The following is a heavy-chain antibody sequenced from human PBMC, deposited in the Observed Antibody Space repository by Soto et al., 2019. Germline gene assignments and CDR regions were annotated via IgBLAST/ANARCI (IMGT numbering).Heavy chain of an antibody. CDR1: GGTFSSYA. J-gene: IGHJ4*02. D-gene: IGHD1-26*01. CDR3: AREIVGATNRFDY. V-gene: IGHV1-69*12. Sequence: QVQLVQSGAEVKKPGSSVKVSCKASGGTFSSYALSWVRQAPGQGLEWMGGIIPIFGTANYAQKSQGRVTITADESTSTAYMELSSLRSEDTAVYYCAREIVGATNRFDYWGQGTLVTVSS. CDR2: IIPIFGTA.